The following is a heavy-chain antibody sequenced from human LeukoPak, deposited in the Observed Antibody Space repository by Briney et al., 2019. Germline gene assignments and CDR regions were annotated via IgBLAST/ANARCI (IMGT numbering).Heavy chain of an antibody. V-gene: IGHV3-30*03. CDR3: FLVPAAIP. D-gene: IGHD2-2*02. Sequence: PGGSLRLSCAASGFTFSTYGMHWVRQAPGKGLEWVAIISYDANDKYYADSVKGRFTISRDNSKNTLYLQMNSLRAEDTAVYYCFLVPAAIPWGQGTLVTVSS. CDR1: GFTFSTYG. J-gene: IGHJ5*02. CDR2: ISYDANDK.